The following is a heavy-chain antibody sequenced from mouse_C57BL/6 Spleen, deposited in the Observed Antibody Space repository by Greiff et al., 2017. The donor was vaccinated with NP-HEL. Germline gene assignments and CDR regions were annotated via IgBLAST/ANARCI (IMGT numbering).Heavy chain of an antibody. V-gene: IGHV1-82*01. CDR2: IYPGDGDT. D-gene: IGHD1-1*01. Sequence: QVQLKQSGPELVKPGASVKISCKASGYAFSSSWMNWVKQRPGKGLEWIGRIYPGDGDTNYNGKFKGKATLTADKSSITAYMQLSSLTSEDSAVYFCAIVATDYFDYWGQGTTLTVSS. J-gene: IGHJ2*01. CDR3: AIVATDYFDY. CDR1: GYAFSSSW.